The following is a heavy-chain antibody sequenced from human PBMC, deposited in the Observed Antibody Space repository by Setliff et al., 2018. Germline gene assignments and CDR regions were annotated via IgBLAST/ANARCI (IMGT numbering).Heavy chain of an antibody. D-gene: IGHD1-26*01. CDR2: ISGSGSST. Sequence: GESLKISCTASGFSFSSYAMSWVRQAPGKGLEWVSAISGSGSSTYYADSVRGRFTISRDNSKSTLYLQMNSLRAEDTAVYFCAKRREYYYMDAWGKGTTVTVSS. J-gene: IGHJ6*03. CDR1: GFSFSSYA. CDR3: AKRREYYYMDA. V-gene: IGHV3-23*01.